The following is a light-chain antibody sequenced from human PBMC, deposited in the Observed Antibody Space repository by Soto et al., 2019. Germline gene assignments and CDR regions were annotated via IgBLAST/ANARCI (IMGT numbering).Light chain of an antibody. V-gene: IGLV1-40*01. CDR1: SSNIGAGYD. Sequence: QSVLTQPPSVSGDPGQRVTISCTGSSSNIGAGYDVHWYQQLPGTAPKLLISDNSNRPSGVPDRFSGSKSGTSASLAITGLQAEDEADYYCQSYDSSLGGYYVFGTGTKLTVL. CDR2: DNS. J-gene: IGLJ1*01. CDR3: QSYDSSLGGYYV.